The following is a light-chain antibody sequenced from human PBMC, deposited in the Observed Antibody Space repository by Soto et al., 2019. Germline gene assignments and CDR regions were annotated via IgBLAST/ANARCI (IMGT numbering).Light chain of an antibody. V-gene: IGKV3-15*01. Sequence: EIVMTQSPATLSVSPGERATLSCRASQSVSSNLAWYQQKPGQAPRLLIYGASTRATGIPARFSGSRSGTDFTLTISSLQSEDFAVYYCQQYNNWLLLTFGGGTKVEIK. CDR3: QQYNNWLLLT. CDR1: QSVSSN. CDR2: GAS. J-gene: IGKJ4*01.